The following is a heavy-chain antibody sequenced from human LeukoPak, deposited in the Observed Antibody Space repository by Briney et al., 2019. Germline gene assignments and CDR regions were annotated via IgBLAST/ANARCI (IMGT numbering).Heavy chain of an antibody. CDR1: GGSISSSSYY. CDR3: ARPRRIGYSGYDDGDY. Sequence: SETLSLTXTVSGGSISSSSYYWGWIRQPPGKGLEWIGSIYYSGSTYYNPSLKSRVTISVDTSKNQFSLKLSSVTAADTAVYYCARPRRIGYSGYDDGDYWGQGTLVTVSS. V-gene: IGHV4-39*01. CDR2: IYYSGST. D-gene: IGHD5-12*01. J-gene: IGHJ4*02.